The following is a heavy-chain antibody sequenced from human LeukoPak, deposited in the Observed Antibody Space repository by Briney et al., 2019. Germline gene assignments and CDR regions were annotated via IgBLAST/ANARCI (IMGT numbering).Heavy chain of an antibody. V-gene: IGHV4-39*07. J-gene: IGHJ4*02. CDR2: IHYDGAT. CDR3: ARGGSYHGY. D-gene: IGHD1-26*01. CDR1: GGSISGRRYY. Sequence: KTSETLSLTCTVSGGSISGRRYYWGWIRQPPGRGLEWIGSIHYDGATYYNPSLKSRVTMSVDTSKNQVSLKLSSVTAADTAIYYCARGGSYHGYWGQGTLVTVSS.